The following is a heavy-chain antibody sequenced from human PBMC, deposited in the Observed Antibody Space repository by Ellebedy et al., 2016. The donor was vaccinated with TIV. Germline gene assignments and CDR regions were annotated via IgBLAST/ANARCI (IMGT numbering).Heavy chain of an antibody. V-gene: IGHV3-48*03. CDR1: GFPFDIYE. J-gene: IGHJ5*02. CDR2: ISTSGTVM. Sequence: PGGSLRLSCEASGFPFDIYEMNWVRQAPGKGLEWLSYISTSGTVMFYADSVKGRFTISRDNTRNSLYLQMNRLRAEDTAVYYCAREVQSWFDPWGQGTLVTVSS. CDR3: AREVQSWFDP.